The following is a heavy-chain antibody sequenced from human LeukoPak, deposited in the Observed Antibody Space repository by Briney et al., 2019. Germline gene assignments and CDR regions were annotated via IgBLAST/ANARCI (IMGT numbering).Heavy chain of an antibody. CDR3: AKDRYSYAFEYSDS. Sequence: GGSLRLSCAASGFTFSSYGMHWVRQAPGKGLDWVAVISNDGSKKYYTDSVKGRFTISRDNSKNTLSLQVSSLRTEDTAVYYCAKDRYSYAFEYSDSWGQGTLVTVSS. J-gene: IGHJ4*02. V-gene: IGHV3-30*18. D-gene: IGHD5-18*01. CDR2: ISNDGSKK. CDR1: GFTFSSYG.